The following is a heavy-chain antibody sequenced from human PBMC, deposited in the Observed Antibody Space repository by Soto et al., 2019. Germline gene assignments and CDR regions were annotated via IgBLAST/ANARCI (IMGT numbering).Heavy chain of an antibody. CDR2: INPKSGGS. V-gene: IGHV1-2*02. Sequence: WASVKVSCKASGYTFTGYYIHWVRQAPGQGLEWMGWINPKSGGSHYAQKFQGRVTMTRDTSISTAYMELTRLRSDDTAVYYCARDRENIVRGVIIGGASDIWGQGTMVTVSS. D-gene: IGHD3-10*01. CDR3: ARDRENIVRGVIIGGASDI. CDR1: GYTFTGYY. J-gene: IGHJ3*02.